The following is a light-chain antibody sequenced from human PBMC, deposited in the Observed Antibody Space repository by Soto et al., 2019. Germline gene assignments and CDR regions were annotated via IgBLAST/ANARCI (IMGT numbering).Light chain of an antibody. CDR3: QQADSFTT. CDR2: AAS. CDR1: QGIGSW. J-gene: IGKJ3*01. Sequence: IQMTQSPSSVSASIGDRVTITCRASQGIGSWLAWYQHKPGKAPKLLIYAASSLQSGVPSRFSGSGSGTDFTLTISSLQPEDFATYYCQQADSFTTFGPGTKVDI. V-gene: IGKV1-12*01.